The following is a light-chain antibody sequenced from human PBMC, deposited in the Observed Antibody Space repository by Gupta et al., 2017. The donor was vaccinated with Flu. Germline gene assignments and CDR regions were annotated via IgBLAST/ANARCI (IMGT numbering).Light chain of an antibody. Sequence: EIVLTQSPATLSVSPGETLTLSCRASQSIADHLAWYHHRPGQPPRLLIYGASIRATDLPDRISGSGSATDFTLTITSLQSEDLGVYYCQHYDNWWFSFGQGTKVEI. CDR2: GAS. J-gene: IGKJ2*03. CDR1: QSIADH. CDR3: QHYDNWWFS. V-gene: IGKV3-15*01.